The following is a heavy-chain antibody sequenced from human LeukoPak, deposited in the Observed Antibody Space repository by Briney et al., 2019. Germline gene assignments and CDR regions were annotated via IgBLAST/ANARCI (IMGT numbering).Heavy chain of an antibody. V-gene: IGHV3-66*01. D-gene: IGHD3-10*01. J-gene: IGHJ4*02. CDR3: AKDKLLWFGEPSYFDY. CDR1: GFTVSSNY. CDR2: IYSGGST. Sequence: GGSLRLSCAASGFTVSSNYMSWVRQAPGKGLEWVSVIYSGGSTYYADSVKGRFTISRDNSKNTLYLQMNSLRAEDTAVYYCAKDKLLWFGEPSYFDYWGQGTLVTVSS.